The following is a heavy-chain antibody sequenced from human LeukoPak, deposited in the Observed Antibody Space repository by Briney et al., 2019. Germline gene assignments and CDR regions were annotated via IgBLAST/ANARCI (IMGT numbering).Heavy chain of an antibody. D-gene: IGHD3-10*01. Sequence: PGRSLRLSCAASGFTYSSYGMHWVRQAPGKGLEWVAVIWYDGTNKYYANSVKGRFTISRDNSKNTLYLQMNSLRAEGTAVYYCARDQLWFGEFPFDYWGQGTLVTVSS. V-gene: IGHV3-33*01. CDR3: ARDQLWFGEFPFDY. CDR1: GFTYSSYG. J-gene: IGHJ4*02. CDR2: IWYDGTNK.